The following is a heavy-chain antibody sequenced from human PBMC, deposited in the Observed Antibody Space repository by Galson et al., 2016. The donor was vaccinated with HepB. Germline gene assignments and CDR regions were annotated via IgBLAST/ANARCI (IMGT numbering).Heavy chain of an antibody. Sequence: SVKVSCKASGGTFNSFAISWVRQAPGQGLEWMGGIIPIFGTATYAQKFQGRVTIIADESSRTDYMEVSSLRPEDTAVYYCAAGSSGWFDGFDFDIWGKGTMVAVSS. J-gene: IGHJ3*02. V-gene: IGHV1-69*13. CDR1: GGTFNSFA. CDR3: AAGSSGWFDGFDFDI. D-gene: IGHD6-19*01. CDR2: IIPIFGTA.